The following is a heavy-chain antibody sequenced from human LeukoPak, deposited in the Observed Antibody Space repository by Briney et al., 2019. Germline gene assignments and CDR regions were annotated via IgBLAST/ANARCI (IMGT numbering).Heavy chain of an antibody. Sequence: GGSLRLSCVASGFTFSDAWMSWVRQAPGKGLEWVGRIKSKIDGGTIDYGAPVKGRFTISRDDSRNTLYLQMNSLKTEDTAVYYCTTRRQDGCWGQGTLVTIS. J-gene: IGHJ4*02. CDR2: IKSKIDGGTI. D-gene: IGHD6-25*01. CDR3: TTRRQDGC. V-gene: IGHV3-15*01. CDR1: GFTFSDAW.